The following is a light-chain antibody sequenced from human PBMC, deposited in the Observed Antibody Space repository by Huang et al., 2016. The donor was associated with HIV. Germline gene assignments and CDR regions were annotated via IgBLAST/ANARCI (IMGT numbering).Light chain of an antibody. CDR2: LAS. CDR3: MQALETPIT. J-gene: IGKJ5*01. CDR1: QSLLHSNGYNY. Sequence: DIVMTQSPLSLPVTPGEPASISCKSSQSLLHSNGYNYLVGYLQKPGQSPQLLITLASKRASGVPDRFSGGRSGTDFTLKISRVEAEDVGVYYCMQALETPITFGQGTRLEIK. V-gene: IGKV2-28*01.